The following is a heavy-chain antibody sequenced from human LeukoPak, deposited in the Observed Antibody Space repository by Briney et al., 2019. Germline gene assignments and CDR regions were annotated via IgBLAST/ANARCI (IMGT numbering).Heavy chain of an antibody. J-gene: IGHJ3*02. V-gene: IGHV3-21*01. CDR2: ITRVSTYI. Sequence: PGGSLKLSCAASGFTFIDCAMNWVRQAPGKGLEWVSSITRVSTYIYYAESVQGRFTISIDNHKDLLYLQLNSLRGDDTGLYYCTRYRNDYGDPDAFDISGQGTVVTVSS. D-gene: IGHD4-17*01. CDR3: TRYRNDYGDPDAFDI. CDR1: GFTFIDCA.